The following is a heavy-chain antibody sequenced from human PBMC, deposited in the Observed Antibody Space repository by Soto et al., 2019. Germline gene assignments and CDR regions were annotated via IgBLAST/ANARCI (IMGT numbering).Heavy chain of an antibody. CDR3: ARHQTIIVVVNQSGDAFDI. CDR1: GYGFTSYW. D-gene: IGHD3-22*01. V-gene: IGHV5-51*01. J-gene: IGHJ3*02. Sequence: PGESPKISYKGSGYGFTSYWIGWVRQMPGKGLEWVGIIYPGDSDTRYSPSFQGQVTISADTSISTAYLQWSSLKPSDTAMYYCARHQTIIVVVNQSGDAFDIWGQGTMVNV. CDR2: IYPGDSDT.